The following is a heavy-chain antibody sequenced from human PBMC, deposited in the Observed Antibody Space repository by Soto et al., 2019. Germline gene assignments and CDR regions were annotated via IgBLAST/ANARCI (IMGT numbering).Heavy chain of an antibody. V-gene: IGHV1-2*02. CDR2: INPNSGGT. CDR3: TTGIVARTSHFDH. J-gene: IGHJ4*02. Sequence: ASVKVSCKASGYTFTVYYMHWVRQAPGQGLEWMGWINPNSGGTNYAQKFQGRVTMTRDTSISTAYMELSRLRTEDTAVYFCTTGIVARTSHFDHCGQGTLVTVSS. CDR1: GYTFTVYY. D-gene: IGHD5-12*01.